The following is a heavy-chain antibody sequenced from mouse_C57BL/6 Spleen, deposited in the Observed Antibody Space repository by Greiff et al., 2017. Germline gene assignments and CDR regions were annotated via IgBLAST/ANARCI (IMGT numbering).Heavy chain of an antibody. CDR3: ARVDSSGY. Sequence: EVQLVESGGGLVKPGGSLKLSCAASGFTFSSYAMSWVRQTPEKRLEWVATISDGGSYTYYPDNVKGRFTISRDNAKNNLYLQMSHLKSEDTAMYYCARVDSSGYWGQGTTLTVSS. J-gene: IGHJ2*01. CDR1: GFTFSSYA. V-gene: IGHV5-4*01. D-gene: IGHD3-2*01. CDR2: ISDGGSYT.